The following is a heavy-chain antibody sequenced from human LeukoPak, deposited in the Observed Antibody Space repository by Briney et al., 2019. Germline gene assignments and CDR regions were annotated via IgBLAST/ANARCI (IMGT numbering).Heavy chain of an antibody. J-gene: IGHJ1*01. V-gene: IGHV3-30*04. CDR3: ARSGGFGELQAEYFQH. D-gene: IGHD3-10*01. Sequence: GGSLRLSCAASGFTFSSYAMHWVRQAPGKGLEWVAVISYDGSNKYYADSVKGRFTISRDNSKNTLYLQMNSLRAEDTAVYYCARSGGFGELQAEYFQHRGQGTLVTVSS. CDR1: GFTFSSYA. CDR2: ISYDGSNK.